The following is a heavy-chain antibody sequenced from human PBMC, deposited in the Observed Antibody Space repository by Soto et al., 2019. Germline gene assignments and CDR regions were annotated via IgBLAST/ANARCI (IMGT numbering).Heavy chain of an antibody. CDR2: IIPIFGTT. Sequence: GASVKVSCKTSGDIFSGYSISWVRQAPGQGLEWMGGIIPIFGTTNYAQRFHGRVTITADKSTSTVYMELYSLKSEDTAVYYCARDLGSGYDPGDYWGQGTPVTV. D-gene: IGHD5-12*01. CDR1: GDIFSGYS. V-gene: IGHV1-69*06. J-gene: IGHJ4*02. CDR3: ARDLGSGYDPGDY.